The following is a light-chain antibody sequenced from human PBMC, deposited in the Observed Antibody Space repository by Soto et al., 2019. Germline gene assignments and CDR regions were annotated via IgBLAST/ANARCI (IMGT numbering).Light chain of an antibody. CDR3: QQGYSTLWT. Sequence: DIQMTQSPSSLSASVGDRVTITCQASQNINNYLNWYQQKPGRAPKLLIYDASNLEAGVPSRFSGSGSETDFTLTISSLQPEDFATYYCQQGYSTLWTFGQGTKVDIK. J-gene: IGKJ1*01. V-gene: IGKV1-39*01. CDR2: DAS. CDR1: QNINNY.